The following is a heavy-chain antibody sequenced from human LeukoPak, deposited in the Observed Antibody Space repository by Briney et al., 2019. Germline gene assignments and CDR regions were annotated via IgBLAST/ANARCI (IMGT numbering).Heavy chain of an antibody. J-gene: IGHJ3*02. CDR3: ARWGFGIPVAVTAFDI. D-gene: IGHD6-19*01. Sequence: PSETLSLTCTVSGGSISSYYWSWIRRPPGKGLEWIGYIYYSGSTNYNPSLRSRVTISVDTSKNQFSLKLSSVTAADTAVYYCARWGFGIPVAVTAFDIWGQGTMVTVSS. V-gene: IGHV4-59*01. CDR1: GGSISSYY. CDR2: IYYSGST.